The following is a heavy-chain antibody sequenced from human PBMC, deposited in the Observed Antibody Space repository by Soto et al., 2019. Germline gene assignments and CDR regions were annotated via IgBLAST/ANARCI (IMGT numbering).Heavy chain of an antibody. Sequence: GASVNVSCKASGYTFTSYVIRWVRQAPGQGLEWMGWISAYNGNTGYAQKFQGRVTMTRNTSISTAYMELSSLRSEDTAVYYCAREGVRGMDVWGQGTTVTVSS. CDR3: AREGVRGMDV. J-gene: IGHJ6*02. V-gene: IGHV1-8*01. CDR2: ISAYNGNT. CDR1: GYTFTSYV. D-gene: IGHD3-16*01.